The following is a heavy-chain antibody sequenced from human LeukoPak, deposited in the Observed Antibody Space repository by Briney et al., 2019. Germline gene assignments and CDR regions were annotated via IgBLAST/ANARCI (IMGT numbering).Heavy chain of an antibody. J-gene: IGHJ4*02. CDR1: GFTFSNYG. D-gene: IGHD3-16*01. CDR3: ARATPKGCFDY. Sequence: QPGGSLRLSCAASGFTFSNYGMNWVRQAPGKGLEWVSALSSSGGSTYYADSVKGRFTISRDNSKNTLYLQMSSLRAEDTAVYYCARATPKGCFDYWGQGTLVTVSS. V-gene: IGHV3-23*01. CDR2: LSSSGGST.